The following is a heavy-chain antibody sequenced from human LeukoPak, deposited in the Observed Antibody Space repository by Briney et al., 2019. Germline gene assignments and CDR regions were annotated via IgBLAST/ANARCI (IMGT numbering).Heavy chain of an antibody. J-gene: IGHJ4*02. CDR3: AKDQLNRFCSAGSCSITHDC. Sequence: GGSLRLSCTVSGFTLSSYEMSWIRQAPGKGLEWVSSIDYSGGSSYYADSVKGRFTISRDNSKNTLYLQMNSLRAEDTAVYYCAKDQLNRFCSAGSCSITHDCWGQGTLVTVSS. CDR2: IDYSGGSS. D-gene: IGHD2-15*01. CDR1: GFTLSSYE. V-gene: IGHV3-23*01.